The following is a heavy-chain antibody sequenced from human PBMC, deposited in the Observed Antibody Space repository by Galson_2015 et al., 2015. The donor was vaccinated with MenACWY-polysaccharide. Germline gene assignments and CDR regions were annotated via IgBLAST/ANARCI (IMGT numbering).Heavy chain of an antibody. J-gene: IGHJ4*02. CDR3: ARVRGLRSGSYYLDY. D-gene: IGHD1-26*01. V-gene: IGHV1-2*06. CDR1: GYTFTGYY. Sequence: SVKVSCKASGYTFTGYYMHWVRQAPGQGLEWMGRINPNSGGTNYAQKFQGRVTMTRDTSISTAYMELSRLRSDDTAVYYCARVRGLRSGSYYLDYWGQGTLVTVSS. CDR2: INPNSGGT.